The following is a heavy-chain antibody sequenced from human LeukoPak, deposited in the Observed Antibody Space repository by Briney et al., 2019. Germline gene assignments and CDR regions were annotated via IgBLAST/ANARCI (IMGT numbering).Heavy chain of an antibody. Sequence: SETLSLTCAVYGGSFSGYYWSWIRQPPGKGLEWIGETNHSGSTNYNPSLKSRVTISVDTSKNQFSLKLSSVTAADTAVYYCARGRPYYYDSSGYYQRPPFDYWGQGTLVTVSS. CDR2: TNHSGST. CDR3: ARGRPYYYDSSGYYQRPPFDY. CDR1: GGSFSGYY. D-gene: IGHD3-22*01. J-gene: IGHJ4*02. V-gene: IGHV4-34*01.